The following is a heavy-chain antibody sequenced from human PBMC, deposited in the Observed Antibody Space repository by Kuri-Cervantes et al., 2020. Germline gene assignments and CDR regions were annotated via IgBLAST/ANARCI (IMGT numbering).Heavy chain of an antibody. V-gene: IGHV3-21*06. J-gene: IGHJ6*02. CDR1: GFTFSSYA. CDR2: ISGGGDYT. D-gene: IGHD3-10*01. Sequence: GESLKISCAASGFTFSSYAMTWVRQAPGKGLEWVSTISGGGDYTYHADSVKGRFTISRDNAKNSLYLQMNSLRDEDTAVYYCARDLGRGYGMDVRGQGTTVTVSS. CDR3: ARDLGRGYGMDV.